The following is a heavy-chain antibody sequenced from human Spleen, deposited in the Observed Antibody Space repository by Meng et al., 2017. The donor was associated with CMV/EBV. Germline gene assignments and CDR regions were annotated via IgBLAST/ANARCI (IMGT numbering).Heavy chain of an antibody. Sequence: SETLSLTCTVSGGSVSSGTYYWSWIRQPPGKGLEWIGYIYYSGSTSYNPPLKSRVTMSLETSKNQFSLKLSSVTAADTAVYYCACGYSSSWAYYYYGMDVWGQGTTVTVSS. J-gene: IGHJ6*02. D-gene: IGHD6-13*01. CDR3: ACGYSSSWAYYYYGMDV. CDR2: IYYSGST. V-gene: IGHV4-61*01. CDR1: GGSVSSGTYY.